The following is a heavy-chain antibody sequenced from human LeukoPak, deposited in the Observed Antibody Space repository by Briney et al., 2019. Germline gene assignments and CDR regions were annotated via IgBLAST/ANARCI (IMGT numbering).Heavy chain of an antibody. J-gene: IGHJ4*02. CDR1: GFTFSNYG. CDR2: IWHDGSIK. D-gene: IGHD6-13*01. Sequence: GGSLRLSCAASGFTFSNYGMHWVRQTPGKGLDWVAVIWHDGSIKYYADSVRGRFTISRDNSMNTVYLQMNSLRVEDTAVYYCAKVRQFTAATGTGLDYWGQGTLVTVPS. V-gene: IGHV3-33*03. CDR3: AKVRQFTAATGTGLDY.